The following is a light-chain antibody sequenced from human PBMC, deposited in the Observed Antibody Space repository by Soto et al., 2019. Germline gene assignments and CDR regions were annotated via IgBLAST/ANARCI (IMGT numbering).Light chain of an antibody. J-gene: IGKJ5*01. CDR2: DAS. CDR1: QSVSTY. V-gene: IGKV3-11*01. Sequence: EIVLTQSPATLSLSPGERATFSCRASQSVSTYLAWYQQKPGQAPRLLIYDASNRATGIPARFSGSGSGTDFTLTISSLEPEDFAVYYCQQRSSWPITFGQGTRLEIK. CDR3: QQRSSWPIT.